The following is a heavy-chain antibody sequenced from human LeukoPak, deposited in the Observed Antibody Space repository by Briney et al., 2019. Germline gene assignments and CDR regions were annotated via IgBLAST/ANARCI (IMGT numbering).Heavy chain of an antibody. J-gene: IGHJ5*02. CDR2: VNPSGGST. D-gene: IGHD2-2*01. CDR3: ARDPGVRSSTSRFDP. V-gene: IGHV1-46*01. CDR1: GYTFTSYY. Sequence: GASVKVSCKASGYTFTSYYMHWVRQAPGQGLEWMGIVNPSGGSTSYAQKFQGRVTMTRDTSTSTVYMELSSLRSEDTAVYYCARDPGVRSSTSRFDPWGQGTLVTVSS.